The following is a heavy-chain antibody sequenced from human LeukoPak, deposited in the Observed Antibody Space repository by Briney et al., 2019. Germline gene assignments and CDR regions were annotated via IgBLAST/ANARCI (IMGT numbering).Heavy chain of an antibody. CDR1: GFTVSSNY. Sequence: GGSLRLSCAASGFTVSSNYMSWVRQAPGKELEWVSVIYSGGSTYYADSVKGRFTISRDNSKNTLYLQMNSLRAEDTAVYYCARTDSSGWYGYFDYWGQGTLVTVSS. D-gene: IGHD6-19*01. CDR3: ARTDSSGWYGYFDY. CDR2: IYSGGST. V-gene: IGHV3-53*01. J-gene: IGHJ4*02.